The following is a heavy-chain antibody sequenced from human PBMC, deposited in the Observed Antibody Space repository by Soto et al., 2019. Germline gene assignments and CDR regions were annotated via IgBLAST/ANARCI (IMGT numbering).Heavy chain of an antibody. D-gene: IGHD2-21*02. CDR1: GGSLTNYF. CDR3: ARFQYTVVTPFEL. Sequence: QVQLQESGPGLVEPSETLSLTCTVSGGSLTNYFWTWIRQSPGKGLEWIAYIRYSGKTDYNPSLKSRVTISLDTPKNQFSLKLTSVTAADTAMYYCARFQYTVVTPFELWGQGTMVIVS. CDR2: IRYSGKT. V-gene: IGHV4-59*01. J-gene: IGHJ3*01.